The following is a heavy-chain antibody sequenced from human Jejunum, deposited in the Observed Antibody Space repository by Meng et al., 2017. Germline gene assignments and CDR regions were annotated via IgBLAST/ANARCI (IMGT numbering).Heavy chain of an antibody. CDR3: SNYVWGSPPTGVLS. CDR1: GVSISSNHG. V-gene: IGHV4-4*02. D-gene: IGHD3-16*01. Sequence: QVPLEEAGPGLVNPSGTLSLTCAVSGVSISSNHGGSWVRQPPGKGLEWIGEMYHGGSTNYNPSLKSRVNISVDKSKNQFSLKLTSVTAADTGVYYCSNYVWGSPPTGVLSWGQGTLVTVSS. J-gene: IGHJ5*02. CDR2: MYHGGST.